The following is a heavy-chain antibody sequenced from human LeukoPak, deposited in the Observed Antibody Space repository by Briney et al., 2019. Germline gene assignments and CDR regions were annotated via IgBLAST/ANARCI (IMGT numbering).Heavy chain of an antibody. CDR3: ARARGGSVDYFYGMDV. J-gene: IGHJ6*02. D-gene: IGHD3-10*01. Sequence: GGSLRLSCAASGFTFSSYGMHWVRQAPGKGLEWVAVISYDGSNKYYADSVKGRFTISRDNSKNTLYLQMNSLRAEDTALYYCARARGGSVDYFYGMDVWGQGTTVTVSS. CDR1: GFTFSSYG. V-gene: IGHV3-30*03. CDR2: ISYDGSNK.